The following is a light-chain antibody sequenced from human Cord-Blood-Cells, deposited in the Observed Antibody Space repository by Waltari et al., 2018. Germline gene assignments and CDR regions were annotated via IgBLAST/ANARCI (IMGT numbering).Light chain of an antibody. CDR1: QSISSY. V-gene: IGKV1-39*01. CDR2: AAS. Sequence: DIQMTQSPSSLSASVGDRVTITCRASQSISSYLNWYQQKPGKAPKLLIYAASSLQSGVPSRFSGSGSGTVFTRTISSLQPEDFATYYCQQCYSTLYTFGQGTKLEIK. J-gene: IGKJ2*01. CDR3: QQCYSTLYT.